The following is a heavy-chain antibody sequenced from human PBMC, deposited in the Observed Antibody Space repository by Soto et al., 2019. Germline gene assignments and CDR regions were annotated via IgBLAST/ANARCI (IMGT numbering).Heavy chain of an antibody. CDR1: GGSISSYY. CDR3: ARGQGGGGYTNPLHIDY. V-gene: IGHV4-59*01. CDR2: IYYSGST. D-gene: IGHD2-15*01. Sequence: SETLSLTCTVSGGSISSYYWSWIRQPPGKGLEWIGYIYYSGSTNYNPSLKSRVTISVDTSKNQFSLKLSSVTAADTAVYYCARGQGGGGYTNPLHIDYWGQGTLVTVSS. J-gene: IGHJ4*02.